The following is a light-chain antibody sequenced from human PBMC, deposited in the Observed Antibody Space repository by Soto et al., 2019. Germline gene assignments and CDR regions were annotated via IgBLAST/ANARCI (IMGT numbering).Light chain of an antibody. CDR3: SSYTSSSTLV. J-gene: IGLJ1*01. CDR1: SSDVGGYNY. Sequence: QSVLTQPASVSGSPGQSITSSCTGSSSDVGGYNYVSWYQQHPGKAPRLMISEVSNRPSRVSNRFSGSKSGNTASLTISGLQAEDEADYYCSSYTSSSTLVFGTGTKVTVL. V-gene: IGLV2-14*01. CDR2: EVS.